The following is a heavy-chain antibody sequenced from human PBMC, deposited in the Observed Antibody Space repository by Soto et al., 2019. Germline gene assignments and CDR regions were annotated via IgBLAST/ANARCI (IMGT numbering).Heavy chain of an antibody. V-gene: IGHV4-34*02. CDR2: INQSGST. CDR3: ARRFSGTGRYFDY. CDR1: GASFSGYY. Sequence: QVQLQQWRAGLLKPSETLSLSCAVYGASFSGYYWNWIRQPPGKGLEWIGEINQSGSTNYSPSLKTRVTISVDTSKKQFSLRVSSVTAADTAVYYCARRFSGTGRYFDYWGQGTLVTVSS. D-gene: IGHD1-1*01. J-gene: IGHJ4*02.